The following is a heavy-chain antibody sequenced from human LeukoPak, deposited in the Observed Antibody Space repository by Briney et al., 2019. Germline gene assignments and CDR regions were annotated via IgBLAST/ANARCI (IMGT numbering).Heavy chain of an antibody. Sequence: PGGSLRLSCAASGFTFSSYSMNWVRQAPGKGLEWVSSISSSSSYIYYADSVKGRFTISRDNAKNSLYLQMNSLRAEDTAVYYCARADGSGYYVEFWGQGTLVTVSS. CDR3: ARADGSGYYVEF. V-gene: IGHV3-21*01. CDR1: GFTFSSYS. CDR2: ISSSSSYI. D-gene: IGHD6-25*01. J-gene: IGHJ4*02.